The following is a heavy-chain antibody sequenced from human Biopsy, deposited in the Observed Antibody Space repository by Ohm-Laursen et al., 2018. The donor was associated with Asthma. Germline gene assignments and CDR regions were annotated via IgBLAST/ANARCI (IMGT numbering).Heavy chain of an antibody. D-gene: IGHD2-2*01. CDR1: GGTFNTYV. J-gene: IGHJ4*02. CDR2: INFVFGTT. CDR3: ARKAGSCISRTCYSLDF. V-gene: IGHV1-69*13. Sequence: PSVTASCKSLGGTFNTYVIGWARQAPGQGLEWMGGINFVFGTTTYPQKFQDRVTITADDSTSTVYMELSSLRSEDTAVYYCARKAGSCISRTCYSLDFWGQGALVTVSS.